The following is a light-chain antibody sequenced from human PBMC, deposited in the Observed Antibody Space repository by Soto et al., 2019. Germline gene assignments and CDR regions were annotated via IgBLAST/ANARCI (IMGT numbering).Light chain of an antibody. CDR3: QQYITSSWT. Sequence: DIEMSQSPSSLSASVGDRVTITCRASQSLNRLLAWYQQKPGKAPKLLIYDASSLQSGVPSRFSGSGSGTEFALTISSLQPDDFATYYCQQYITSSWTFGPGTKV. V-gene: IGKV1-5*01. CDR1: QSLNRL. CDR2: DAS. J-gene: IGKJ1*01.